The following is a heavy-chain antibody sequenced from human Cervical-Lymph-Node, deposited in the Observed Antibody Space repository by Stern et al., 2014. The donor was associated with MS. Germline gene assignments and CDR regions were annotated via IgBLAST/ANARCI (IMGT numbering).Heavy chain of an antibody. Sequence: VQLVESGGGVVQPGRSLRLSCAASGFTFSRSGMHWVRQAPGKGLERLASIWYDGSNRYYADSVKGRFTISRDNSKNTLYLQMNSLRAEDTAVYYCAREGGNTAEYFQHWGQGTLVTVSS. V-gene: IGHV3-33*01. CDR2: IWYDGSNR. CDR1: GFTFSRSG. CDR3: AREGGNTAEYFQH. J-gene: IGHJ1*01. D-gene: IGHD4-23*01.